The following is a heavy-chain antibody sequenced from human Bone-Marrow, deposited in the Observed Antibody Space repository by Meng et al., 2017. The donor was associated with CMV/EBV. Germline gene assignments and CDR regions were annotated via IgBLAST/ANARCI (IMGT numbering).Heavy chain of an antibody. CDR3: ARTLSEQFVVVPAATYYYYGMDV. CDR1: GFTFSSYS. D-gene: IGHD2-2*01. Sequence: GESLKISCAASGFTFSSYSMNWVRQAPGKGLEWVSYIGSSSTIYYADSVKGRFTISRDNAKNSLYLQMNSLRAEDTAVYYCARTLSEQFVVVPAATYYYYGMDVWGQGTTVTVSS. V-gene: IGHV3-48*04. CDR2: IGSSSTI. J-gene: IGHJ6*02.